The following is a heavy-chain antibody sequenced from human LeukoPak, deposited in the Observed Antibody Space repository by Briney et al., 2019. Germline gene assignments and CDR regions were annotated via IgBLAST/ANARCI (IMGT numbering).Heavy chain of an antibody. CDR2: ISGGGGST. V-gene: IGHV3-23*01. CDR3: AKDPKYCSGGSCYSYYFDY. CDR1: EFTFSNYA. J-gene: IGHJ4*02. Sequence: GGSLRLSCAASEFTFSNYAMNWVRQAPGKGLEWVSGISGGGGSTYYADSVKGRFTISRDNSKNTLYLQMNSLRAEDTAVYYCAKDPKYCSGGSCYSYYFDYWGQGTLVTVSS. D-gene: IGHD2-15*01.